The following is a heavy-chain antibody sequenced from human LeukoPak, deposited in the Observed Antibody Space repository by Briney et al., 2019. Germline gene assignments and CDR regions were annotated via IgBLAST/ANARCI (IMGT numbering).Heavy chain of an antibody. V-gene: IGHV3-30*04. Sequence: GGSLRLSWAASGFTFSSYAMDWVRQAPGKGLEWVAVISRDGNKFYSESVKGRFTLSRDNSKDKLYLQMNNLRIEDTAVYYCARGGVNYFDYWGQGNLVTVS. J-gene: IGHJ4*02. CDR1: GFTFSSYA. CDR3: ARGGVNYFDY. CDR2: ISRDGNK. D-gene: IGHD2-8*01.